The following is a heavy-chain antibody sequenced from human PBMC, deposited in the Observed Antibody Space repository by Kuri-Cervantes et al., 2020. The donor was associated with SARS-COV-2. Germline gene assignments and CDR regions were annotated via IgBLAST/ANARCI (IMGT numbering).Heavy chain of an antibody. J-gene: IGHJ6*03. CDR1: GFTFSSYA. V-gene: IGHV3-23*01. CDR3: SSSSSWYLSYGKYYYYMDV. CDR2: ISGSGGRT. D-gene: IGHD6-13*01. Sequence: LSLTCPASGFTFSSYAMSWVRQAPGKGLEWFSSISGSGGRTYYADSVKGRFTISRDNSKNTLYLQMNILRAEDTAVYYCSSSSSWYLSYGKYYYYMDVWGKGTTVTVSS.